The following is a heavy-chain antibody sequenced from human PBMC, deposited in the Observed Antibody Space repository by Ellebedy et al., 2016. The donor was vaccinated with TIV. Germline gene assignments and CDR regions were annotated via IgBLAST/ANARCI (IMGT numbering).Heavy chain of an antibody. V-gene: IGHV4-34*11. CDR1: GGSLNDHY. CDR2: TYYSGST. CDR3: ARDGARQFFGR. J-gene: IGHJ5*02. D-gene: IGHD3-16*01. Sequence: SETLSLTXAVTGGSLNDHYWSWIRQPPGKGLEWIGSTYYSGSTHYNPSLRSRVTISLDTSKNQFSLHLISLTAADTAVYYCARDGARQFFGRWGQGILVSVSS.